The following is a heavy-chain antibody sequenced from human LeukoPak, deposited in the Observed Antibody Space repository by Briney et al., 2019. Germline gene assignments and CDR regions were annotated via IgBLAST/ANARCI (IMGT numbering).Heavy chain of an antibody. CDR3: AREDYGSGTEDAFDI. CDR2: IYYSGST. Sequence: PSQTLSLTCTVSGGSISSGGYYWSWIRQHPGKGLEWIGYIYYSGSTYYNPSLKSRVTISVDTSKNQFSLKLSSVTAADTAVYYCAREDYGSGTEDAFDIWGQGTMVTVSS. V-gene: IGHV4-31*03. D-gene: IGHD3-10*01. J-gene: IGHJ3*02. CDR1: GGSISSGGYY.